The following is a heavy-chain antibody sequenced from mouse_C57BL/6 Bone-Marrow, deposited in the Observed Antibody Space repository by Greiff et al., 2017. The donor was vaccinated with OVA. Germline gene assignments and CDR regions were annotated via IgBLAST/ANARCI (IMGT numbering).Heavy chain of an antibody. J-gene: IGHJ4*01. CDR1: GYTFTSYW. CDR2: IYPGSGST. CDR3: AKREGSNYGGYAMDY. Sequence: QVQLQQPGAELVKPGASVKMSCKASGYTFTSYWITWVKQRPGQGLEWIGDIYPGSGSTNYNEKFKSKATLTVDTSSSTAYMQLSSLTSEDSAAYYCAKREGSNYGGYAMDYWGQGTSVTVSS. V-gene: IGHV1-55*01. D-gene: IGHD2-5*01.